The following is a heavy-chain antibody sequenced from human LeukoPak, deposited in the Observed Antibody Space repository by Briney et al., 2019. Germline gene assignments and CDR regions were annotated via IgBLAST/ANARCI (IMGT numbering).Heavy chain of an antibody. V-gene: IGHV3/OR16-9*01. D-gene: IGHD3-10*01. CDR3: VRHAGRTGGQ. Sequence: GGSLRLSCAASGFRFSDHYMSWIRQAPGKGPEWISYISGNSGDIAYADSVKGRFTISRDNAKNSLYLQMSSLRVEDTAVYHCVRHAGRTGGQWGQGILITVSS. CDR2: ISGNSGDI. J-gene: IGHJ4*02. CDR1: GFRFSDHY.